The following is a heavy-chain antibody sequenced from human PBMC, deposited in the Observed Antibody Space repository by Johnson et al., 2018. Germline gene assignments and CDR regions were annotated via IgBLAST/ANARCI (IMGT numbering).Heavy chain of an antibody. D-gene: IGHD5-18*01. CDR2: ISYDGNKN. Sequence: QVQLVQSGGGVVQPGRSLRLSCAASGFTFNNYAMHWVRQAAGKGLEWVAMISYDGNKNYYADSMKGRFTISRDNSKNLLYLQMNSLRAEDTAVYYCASSVGSYGLPIDAFDIWGQGTMVTVSS. CDR1: GFTFNNYA. V-gene: IGHV3-30-3*01. J-gene: IGHJ3*02. CDR3: ASSVGSYGLPIDAFDI.